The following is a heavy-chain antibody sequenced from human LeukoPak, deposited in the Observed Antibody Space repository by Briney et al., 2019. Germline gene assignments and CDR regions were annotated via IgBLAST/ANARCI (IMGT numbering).Heavy chain of an antibody. J-gene: IGHJ5*02. CDR1: GYTFINYG. CDR3: AKDWHILTGRNCFDP. CDR2: VTSYNGDT. Sequence: GASVKVSCKASGYTFINYGISWVRQAPGQGLEGMGWVTSYNGDTNYAQKFQGRVTMSTDTSTSTAYMELRSLRFDDTAIYYCAKDWHILTGRNCFDPWGQGTLVTVSS. V-gene: IGHV1-18*01. D-gene: IGHD3-9*01.